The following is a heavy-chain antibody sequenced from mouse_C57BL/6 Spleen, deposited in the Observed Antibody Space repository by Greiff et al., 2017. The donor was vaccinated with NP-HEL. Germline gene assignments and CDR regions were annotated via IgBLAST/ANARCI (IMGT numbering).Heavy chain of an antibody. CDR2: IYPSDSET. CDR3: ARPFNWYFDV. Sequence: QVQLQQPGAELVRPGSSVKLSCKASGYTFTSYWMDWVKQRPGQGLEWIGNIYPSDSETHYNQKFKDKATLTVDKSSSTAYMQLSSLTSEDSAVYYCARPFNWYFDVWGTGTTVTVSS. CDR1: GYTFTSYW. V-gene: IGHV1-61*01. J-gene: IGHJ1*03.